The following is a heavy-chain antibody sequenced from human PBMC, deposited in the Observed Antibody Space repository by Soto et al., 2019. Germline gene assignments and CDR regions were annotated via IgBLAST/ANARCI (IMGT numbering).Heavy chain of an antibody. CDR3: AKGWQWLVQIYYYYGMDV. CDR2: ISYDGSNK. V-gene: IGHV3-30*18. Sequence: GGSLRLSCAASGFTFSSYGMHWVRQAPGKGLEWVAVISYDGSNKYYADSVKGRFTISRDNSKNTLYLQMNSLRAEDTAVYYCAKGWQWLVQIYYYYGMDVWGQGTTVTVSS. J-gene: IGHJ6*02. CDR1: GFTFSSYG. D-gene: IGHD6-19*01.